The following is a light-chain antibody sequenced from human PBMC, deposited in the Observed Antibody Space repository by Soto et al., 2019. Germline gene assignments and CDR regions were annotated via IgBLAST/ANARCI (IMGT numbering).Light chain of an antibody. J-gene: IGLJ2*01. CDR3: ASWDGSLV. CDR1: SSNIGSNY. Sequence: QSVLTQPPSASGTPGQRVTISCSGSSSNIGSNYVYWYQQLPGTAPKLLIYRSTQRPSGVPDRFSASMSGTSASLAISGLRSEDEADYYCASWDGSLVFGGGTKLTVL. V-gene: IGLV1-47*01. CDR2: RST.